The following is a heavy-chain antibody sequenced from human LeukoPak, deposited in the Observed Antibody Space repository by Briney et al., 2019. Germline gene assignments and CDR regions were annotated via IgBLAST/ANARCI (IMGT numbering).Heavy chain of an antibody. CDR2: IKSKTDGGTT. CDR3: TRVNTMIVVVTPDY. CDR1: GFTFSNAW. Sequence: GGSLRLSCAASGFTFSNAWMSWVRQAPGKGLEWVGRIKSKTDGGTTDYAAPVKGRFTISRDDSKNTLYLQMNSLKTEDTAVYYCTRVNTMIVVVTPDYWGQGTLVTVSS. V-gene: IGHV3-15*01. D-gene: IGHD3-22*01. J-gene: IGHJ4*02.